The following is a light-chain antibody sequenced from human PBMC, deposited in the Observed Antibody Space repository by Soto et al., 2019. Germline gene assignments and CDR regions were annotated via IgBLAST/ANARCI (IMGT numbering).Light chain of an antibody. J-gene: IGKJ5*01. V-gene: IGKV3-15*01. Sequence: EIVMTQSPATLSVSPGERATLSCGASQSVTSNYLAWYQQKPGQAPRLLIYGASTRATGIPARFSGSGSGTEFTLTISSLQSEDFAVYYCQQYNNWPPITFGQGTRLEIK. CDR2: GAS. CDR3: QQYNNWPPIT. CDR1: QSVTSN.